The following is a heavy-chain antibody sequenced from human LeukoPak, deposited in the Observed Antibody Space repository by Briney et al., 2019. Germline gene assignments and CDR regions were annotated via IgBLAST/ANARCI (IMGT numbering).Heavy chain of an antibody. J-gene: IGHJ4*02. CDR2: IIPIFGTA. V-gene: IGHV1-69*05. CDR1: GGTFSSYA. D-gene: IGHD1-26*01. CDR3: AQGSGSYHLEIDY. Sequence: SVKVSCKASGGTFSSYAISWVRQAPGQGLEWMGGIIPIFGTANYAQKFQGRVTITTDESTSTAYMELSSLRSEDTAVYYCAQGSGSYHLEIDYWGQGTLVTVSS.